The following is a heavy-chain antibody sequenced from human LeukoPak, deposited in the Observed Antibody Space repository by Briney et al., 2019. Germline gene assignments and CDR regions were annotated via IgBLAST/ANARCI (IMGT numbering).Heavy chain of an antibody. D-gene: IGHD1-26*01. V-gene: IGHV4-4*07. CDR1: GGSISSYS. CDR3: ARSEVGATRNYYYYYMDV. J-gene: IGHJ6*03. Sequence: SETLSLTCTVSGGSISSYSWSWIRQPAGKGLEWIGRIYTSGSTNYNPSLKSRVTMSVDTSKNQFSLKLSSVTAADTAVYYCARSEVGATRNYYYYYMDVWGKGTTVTVSS. CDR2: IYTSGST.